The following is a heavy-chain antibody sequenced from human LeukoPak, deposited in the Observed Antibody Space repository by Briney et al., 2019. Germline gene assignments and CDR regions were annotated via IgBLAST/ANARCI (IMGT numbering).Heavy chain of an antibody. Sequence: SETLSLTCTVSGGSISSSSYYWGWIRQPPGKGLEWIGYIYYSGSTNYNPSLKSRVTISVDTSKNQFSLKLSSVTAADTAVYYCARRYYDILTGYSSGFDYWGQGTLVTVSS. D-gene: IGHD3-9*01. CDR1: GGSISSSSYY. V-gene: IGHV4-61*05. CDR3: ARRYYDILTGYSSGFDY. J-gene: IGHJ4*02. CDR2: IYYSGST.